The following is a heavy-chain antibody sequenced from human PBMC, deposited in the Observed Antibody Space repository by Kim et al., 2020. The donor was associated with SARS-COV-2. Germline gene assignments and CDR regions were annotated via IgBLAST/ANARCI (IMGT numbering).Heavy chain of an antibody. CDR2: IYYSGST. V-gene: IGHV4-31*03. CDR1: GGSISSGGYY. J-gene: IGHJ4*02. Sequence: SETLSLTCTVSGGSISSGGYYWSWIRQHPGKGLEWIGYIYYSGSTYYNPSLKSRVTISVDTSKNQFSLKLSSVIAADTAVYYCARVYCPGIAAAHFDYWGQGTLVTVSS. D-gene: IGHD6-13*01. CDR3: ARVYCPGIAAAHFDY.